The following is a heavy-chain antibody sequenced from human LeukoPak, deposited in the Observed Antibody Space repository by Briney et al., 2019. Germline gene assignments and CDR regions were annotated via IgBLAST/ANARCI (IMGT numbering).Heavy chain of an antibody. V-gene: IGHV3-21*01. D-gene: IGHD3-22*01. J-gene: IGHJ6*02. CDR2: ISSSSSYI. CDR3: ARDPRTYYYDSSGYYGSNYGMDV. Sequence: GGSLRLSCAASGFTFSSYSMNWVRQAPGKGLEWVSSISSSSSYIYYADSVKGRFTISRDNAKNSLYLQMNSLRAEDTAVYYCARDPRTYYYDSSGYYGSNYGMDVWGQGTTVTVSS. CDR1: GFTFSSYS.